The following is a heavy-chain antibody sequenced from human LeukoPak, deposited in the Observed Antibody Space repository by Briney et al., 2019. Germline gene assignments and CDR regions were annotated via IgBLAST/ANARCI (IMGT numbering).Heavy chain of an antibody. Sequence: VASVKVSCKASGYTFTSYDINWVRQATGQGLEWMGWMNPNSGNTGYAQKFQGRVTMTRNTSISTAYMELSSLRSEDTAVYYCARVDSSSWYGESDWFDPWGQGTLVTVSS. CDR3: ARVDSSSWYGESDWFDP. D-gene: IGHD6-13*01. CDR2: MNPNSGNT. J-gene: IGHJ5*02. CDR1: GYTFTSYD. V-gene: IGHV1-8*01.